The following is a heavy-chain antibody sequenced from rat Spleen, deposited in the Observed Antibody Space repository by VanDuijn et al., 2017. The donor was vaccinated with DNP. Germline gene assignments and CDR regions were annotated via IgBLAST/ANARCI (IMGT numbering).Heavy chain of an antibody. CDR2: INTDGGGT. V-gene: IGHV5S13*01. J-gene: IGHJ2*01. CDR1: GFTFSNHG. D-gene: IGHD1-2*01. CDR3: ASWAPIAPISTSNY. Sequence: EVQLVESGGGLVQPGRSLKLSCEASGFTFSNHGMAWVRQAPTKGLEWVASINTDGGGTYYSDSVKGRFTISRNNAEKTVHLQMNSLRSEDTATYYCASWAPIAPISTSNYWGQGVMVTVSS.